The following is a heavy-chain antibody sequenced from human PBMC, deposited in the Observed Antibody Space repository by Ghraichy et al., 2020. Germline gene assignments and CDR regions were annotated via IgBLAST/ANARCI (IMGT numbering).Heavy chain of an antibody. Sequence: ASVKVSCKASGYSFTNYGISWVRQAPGQGLEWMGWISAYKGNTNYAQKFQGRVTMTTDTSTSTAYLDLRSLRSDDTAVYYCARDCSSTSCSRSSSPDYWGQGALVAVSA. J-gene: IGHJ4*02. CDR3: ARDCSSTSCSRSSSPDY. D-gene: IGHD2-2*01. CDR1: GYSFTNYG. V-gene: IGHV1-18*01. CDR2: ISAYKGNT.